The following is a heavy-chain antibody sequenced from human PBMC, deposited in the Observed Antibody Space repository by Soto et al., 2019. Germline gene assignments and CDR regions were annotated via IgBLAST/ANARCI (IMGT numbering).Heavy chain of an antibody. Sequence: SETLSLTCAVYGWSFSGYYWSWIRQPPGKGLEWIGEINHSGSTNYNPSLKSRVTISVDTSKNQFSLKLSSVTAADTAVYYCAGDWVDYYGMDVWGQGTTVTVSS. D-gene: IGHD7-27*01. CDR3: AGDWVDYYGMDV. V-gene: IGHV4-34*01. CDR2: INHSGST. CDR1: GWSFSGYY. J-gene: IGHJ6*02.